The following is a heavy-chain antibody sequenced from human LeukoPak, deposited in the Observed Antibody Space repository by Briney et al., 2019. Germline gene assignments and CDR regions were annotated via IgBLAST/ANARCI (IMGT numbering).Heavy chain of an antibody. Sequence: GGSLRLSCAASGFTFSSYSMNWVRQAPGKGLEWVSYISSSSSTIYYADSVKGRFTISRDNAKNSLYLQMNSLRAEDTAVYYCARGRRTGLRLGELSRYFDYWGQGTLVTVSS. D-gene: IGHD3-16*02. CDR2: ISSSSSTI. V-gene: IGHV3-48*01. CDR3: ARGRRTGLRLGELSRYFDY. J-gene: IGHJ4*02. CDR1: GFTFSSYS.